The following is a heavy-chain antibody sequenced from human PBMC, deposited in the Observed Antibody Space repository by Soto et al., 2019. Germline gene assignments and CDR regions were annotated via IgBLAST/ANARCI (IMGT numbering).Heavy chain of an antibody. CDR2: IYTSGTT. CDR1: GRSISGYY. D-gene: IGHD3-9*01. CDR3: AREDYYDTGYYVV. Sequence: NPPEALALTCSVSGRSISGYYLSWIRQPAGERPEWIGRIYTSGTTDFNPSLKGRVTMSVDTSKNQFSLKLTSVTAADTALYYCAREDYYDTGYYVVWGQGTQVTVYS. J-gene: IGHJ4*02. V-gene: IGHV4-4*07.